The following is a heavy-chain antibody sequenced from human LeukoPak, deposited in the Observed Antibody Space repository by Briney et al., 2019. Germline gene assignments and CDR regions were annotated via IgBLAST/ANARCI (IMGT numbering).Heavy chain of an antibody. CDR3: ARDLNQRVAVAGTLVY. D-gene: IGHD6-19*01. Sequence: ASVKVSCKASGYTFTGYYTHWVRQAPGQGLEWMGWINPNSGGTNYAQKFQGRVTMTRDTSISTAYMELSRLRSDDTAVYYCARDLNQRVAVAGTLVYWGQGTLVTVSS. V-gene: IGHV1-2*02. J-gene: IGHJ4*02. CDR1: GYTFTGYY. CDR2: INPNSGGT.